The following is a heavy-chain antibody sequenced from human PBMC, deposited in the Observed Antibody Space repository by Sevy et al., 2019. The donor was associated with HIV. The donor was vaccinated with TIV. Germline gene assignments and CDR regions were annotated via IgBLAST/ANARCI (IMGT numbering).Heavy chain of an antibody. D-gene: IGHD3-16*02. CDR2: VFQSWST. CDR1: GDALSSSSYF. CDR3: AGGDSSFYFHD. V-gene: IGHV4-39*02. J-gene: IGHJ4*02. Sequence: SETLSLTCTVSGDALSSSSYFWGWIHQPPGRELEWIGNVFQSWSTSYNPALKSRVTISVDTSKNHFSLKLTSVTAADTAVYYCAGGDSSFYFHDWGQGTLVTVSS.